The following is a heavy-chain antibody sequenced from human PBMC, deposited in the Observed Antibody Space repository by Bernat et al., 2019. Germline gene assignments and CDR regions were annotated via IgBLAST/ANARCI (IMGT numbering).Heavy chain of an antibody. CDR2: ISGSGGST. Sequence: EVQLLESGGGLVQPGGSLRLSCAASGFTFSSYAMSWVRQAPGKGLEWVSAISGSGGSTYYADSVKGRFTISRDNSKNTLYLQMNSLRAEDTAVYYCARDRGYCSGGSCSIRGAFDIWGQGTMVTVSS. J-gene: IGHJ3*02. D-gene: IGHD2-15*01. CDR3: ARDRGYCSGGSCSIRGAFDI. CDR1: GFTFSSYA. V-gene: IGHV3-23*01.